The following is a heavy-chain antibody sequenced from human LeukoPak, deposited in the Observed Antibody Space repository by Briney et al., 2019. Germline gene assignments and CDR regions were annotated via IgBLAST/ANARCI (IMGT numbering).Heavy chain of an antibody. V-gene: IGHV3-30*04. D-gene: IGHD3-10*01. Sequence: GGSLRLSCAASGYTFSSYAMHWVRQAPGRGLEWVAVRSYDGSNKYYADSVKGRFTISRDNSKNTLYLQMNSLRAEDTAVYYCARGDDGYGSGSYIIDYWGQGTLVTVSS. CDR1: GYTFSSYA. CDR2: RSYDGSNK. CDR3: ARGDDGYGSGSYIIDY. J-gene: IGHJ4*02.